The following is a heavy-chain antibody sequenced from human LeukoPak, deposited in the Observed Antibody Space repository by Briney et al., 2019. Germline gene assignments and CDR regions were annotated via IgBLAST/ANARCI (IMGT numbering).Heavy chain of an antibody. CDR3: ARAVLRLWFGETMCSAFDF. CDR1: GYTFARYG. J-gene: IGHJ4*02. D-gene: IGHD3-10*01. V-gene: IGHV1-18*01. Sequence: ASVKVSCQASGYTFARYGISWVRQAPGQGLEWMGWISAYNGNTNYAQKLQGRVTMTTDTSTSTAYMELRSLRSDDTAVYYCARAVLRLWFGETMCSAFDFGGQGTLVTVS. CDR2: ISAYNGNT.